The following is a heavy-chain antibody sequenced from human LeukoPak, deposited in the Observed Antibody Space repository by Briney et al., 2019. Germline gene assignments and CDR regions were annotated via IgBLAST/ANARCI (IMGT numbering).Heavy chain of an antibody. V-gene: IGHV1-2*02. J-gene: IGHJ6*03. Sequence: ASVKVSCKASGYTFTGYYMHWVRQAPGQGLEWMGWINPHSGDTNYAQKFQGRVTMTRDTSSSTAYMDLSRLRSDDTAVYYCAKDQSSGWYGYYYYYMDVWGKGTTVTISS. CDR1: GYTFTGYY. CDR3: AKDQSSGWYGYYYYYMDV. CDR2: INPHSGDT. D-gene: IGHD6-19*01.